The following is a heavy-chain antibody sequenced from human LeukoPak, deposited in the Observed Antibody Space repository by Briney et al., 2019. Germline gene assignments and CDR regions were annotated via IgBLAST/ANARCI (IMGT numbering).Heavy chain of an antibody. CDR1: GYTLTGYY. Sequence: ASVKVSCKASGYTLTGYYMHWVRQAPGQGLEWMGRINPNRGGTNYAQKFQGRVTMTRDTSTSTVYMELSSLRSEDTAVYYCAREKGVAGRVFDYWGQGTLVTVSS. V-gene: IGHV1-2*06. CDR2: INPNRGGT. J-gene: IGHJ4*02. CDR3: AREKGVAGRVFDY. D-gene: IGHD6-19*01.